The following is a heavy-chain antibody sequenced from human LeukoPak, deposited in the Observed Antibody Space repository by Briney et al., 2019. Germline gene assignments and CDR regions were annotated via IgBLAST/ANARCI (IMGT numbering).Heavy chain of an antibody. CDR2: IYYSGST. J-gene: IGHJ4*02. CDR3: ARPKYSSSWGY. CDR1: GGSISSNSYY. V-gene: IGHV4-39*01. D-gene: IGHD6-13*01. Sequence: PSETLSLTCTVSGGSISSNSYYWGWIRQPPGKGLEWIGSIYYSGSTYYNPSLKSRVTISVDTSKNQFSLKLSSVTAADTAVYYCARPKYSSSWGYWGQGTLVTVSS.